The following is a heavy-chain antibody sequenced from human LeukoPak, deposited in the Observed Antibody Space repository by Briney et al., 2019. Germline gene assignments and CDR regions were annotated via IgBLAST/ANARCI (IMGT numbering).Heavy chain of an antibody. CDR2: ISSSGSTI. D-gene: IGHD5-12*01. Sequence: GGSLRLSCAASGFTFSSYEMNWVRQAPGKGLEWVSYISSSGSTIYYADSVKGRFTISRDNAKNSLYLQMNSLRAEDTAVYYCARESGYSGYDPFDYWGQGTLVTASS. V-gene: IGHV3-48*03. J-gene: IGHJ4*02. CDR1: GFTFSSYE. CDR3: ARESGYSGYDPFDY.